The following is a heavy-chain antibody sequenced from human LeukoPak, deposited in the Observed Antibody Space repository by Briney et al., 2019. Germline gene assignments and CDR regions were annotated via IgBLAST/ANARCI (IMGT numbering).Heavy chain of an antibody. CDR3: ARGRYGDYSFDY. CDR1: GYTFTSYY. V-gene: IGHV1-46*01. D-gene: IGHD4-17*01. CDR2: INPSGGST. Sequence: ASVKVSCKASGYTFTSYYMHWVRQAPGQGLEWMGIINPSGGSTSYAQKFQGRVTITADKSTSTAYMELSSLRSEDTAVYYCARGRYGDYSFDYWGQGTLVTVSS. J-gene: IGHJ4*02.